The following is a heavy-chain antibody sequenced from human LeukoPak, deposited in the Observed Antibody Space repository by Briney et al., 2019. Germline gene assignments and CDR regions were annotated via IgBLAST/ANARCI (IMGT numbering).Heavy chain of an antibody. Sequence: SETLSLTCTVSGGSIGSHYWTWIRQTPGKGLEWIGYVYDIGSTKYNPSLKSRVTISVDTSKNQFSLKLISVTAADTAVYYCASRKLGNDYWGQGTLVTVSS. CDR3: ASRKLGNDY. CDR1: GGSIGSHY. D-gene: IGHD7-27*01. J-gene: IGHJ4*02. CDR2: VYDIGST. V-gene: IGHV4-59*11.